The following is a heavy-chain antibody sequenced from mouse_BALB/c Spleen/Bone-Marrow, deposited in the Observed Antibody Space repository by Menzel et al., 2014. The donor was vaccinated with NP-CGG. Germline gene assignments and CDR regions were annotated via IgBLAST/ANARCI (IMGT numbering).Heavy chain of an antibody. CDR1: GFDFXRYW. V-gene: IGHV4-1*02. J-gene: IGHJ2*01. D-gene: IGHD1-2*01. CDR3: ARQGYYGYSDY. CDR2: INPDSSTI. Sequence: EVQGVESGGGLVQPGGSLKLSCAASGFDFXRYWMSWVRQAPGKGLEWIGEINPDSSTINYTPSLKDKFIISRDNAKNTLYLQVRKVRSEDTALYYCARQGYYGYSDYWGQGTTLTVSS.